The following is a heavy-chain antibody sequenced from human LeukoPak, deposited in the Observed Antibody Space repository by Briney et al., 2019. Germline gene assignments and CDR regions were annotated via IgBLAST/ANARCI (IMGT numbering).Heavy chain of an antibody. V-gene: IGHV3-30*04. CDR2: ISYDGSNK. CDR1: GYTFTSYA. Sequence: SCKASGYTFTSYAMHWVRQAPGKGLEWVALISYDGSNKYYADSVKGRFTISRDNSKNTLYLQMNNLRAEDTAVYYCAPRVVGSAPFDYWGQGTLVTVSS. J-gene: IGHJ4*02. D-gene: IGHD2-15*01. CDR3: APRVVGSAPFDY.